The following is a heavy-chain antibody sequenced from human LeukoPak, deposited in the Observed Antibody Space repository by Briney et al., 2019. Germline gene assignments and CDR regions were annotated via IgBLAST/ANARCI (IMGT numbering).Heavy chain of an antibody. D-gene: IGHD3-3*01. CDR1: GYTFTGYY. CDR2: INPNSGGT. CDR3: ARVRRFLEWLLDFDY. J-gene: IGHJ4*02. V-gene: IGHV1-2*02. Sequence: GASVKVSCKASGYTFTGYYMLWVRQAPGQGLEWMGWINPNSGGTNYAQKFQGRVTMTRDTSISTAYMELSRLRSGDTAVYYCARVRRFLEWLLDFDYWGQGTLVTVSS.